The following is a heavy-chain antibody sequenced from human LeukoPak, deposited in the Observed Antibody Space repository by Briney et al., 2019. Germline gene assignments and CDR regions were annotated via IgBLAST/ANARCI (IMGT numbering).Heavy chain of an antibody. D-gene: IGHD6-13*01. J-gene: IGHJ4*02. Sequence: SETLSLTCAVYGGSFSGYYWSWIRQPPGKGLEWIGEINHSGSTNYNPSLKSRVTISVDTSKNQFSLKLSSVTAADTAVYYCAVLAAAGYYFDYWGQGTLVTVSS. CDR1: GGSFSGYY. V-gene: IGHV4-34*01. CDR3: AVLAAAGYYFDY. CDR2: INHSGST.